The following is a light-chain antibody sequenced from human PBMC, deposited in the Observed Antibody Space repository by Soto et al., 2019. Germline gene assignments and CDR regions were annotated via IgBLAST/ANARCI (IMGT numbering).Light chain of an antibody. CDR1: SSNIGSNY. CDR3: AAWDDSLSGL. J-gene: IGLJ3*02. Sequence: QSVLTQPPSASGTPGQRVTISCSGSSSNIGSNYVYWYQQLPGTAPKLLIYRNNQRPSGVPDRFSGSKSGTSASLAISGRRGEGEADYYCAAWDDSLSGLFGGGTKLTVL. V-gene: IGLV1-47*01. CDR2: RNN.